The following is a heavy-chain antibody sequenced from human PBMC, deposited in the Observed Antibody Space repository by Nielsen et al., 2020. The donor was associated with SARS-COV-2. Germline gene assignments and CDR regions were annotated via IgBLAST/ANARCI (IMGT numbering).Heavy chain of an antibody. D-gene: IGHD5-12*01. J-gene: IGHJ3*02. CDR1: GFTFDDYA. CDR2: ISWNSGSI. V-gene: IGHV3-9*01. Sequence: GGFLRLSCAASGFTFDDYAMHWVRQAPGKGLEWVSGISWNSGSIGYADSVKGRFTISRDNAKNSLYLQMNSLRAEDTALYYCAKASAIVATIRGGAFDIWGQGTMVTVSS. CDR3: AKASAIVATIRGGAFDI.